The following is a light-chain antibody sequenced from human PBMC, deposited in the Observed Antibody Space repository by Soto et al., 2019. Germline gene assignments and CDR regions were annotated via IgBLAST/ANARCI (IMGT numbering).Light chain of an antibody. CDR3: HQYDSWT. V-gene: IGKV3-20*01. CDR1: QSVSTY. CDR2: GAS. Sequence: ETVLTQSPATLSLSPGESATLSCRASQSVSTYLAWYQQKPVRAPRLLIYGASSRATGIPDRFSGSGSGTDLTLTISRLEPEDFAVYYCHQYDSWTFGPGTQVDIK. J-gene: IGKJ1*01.